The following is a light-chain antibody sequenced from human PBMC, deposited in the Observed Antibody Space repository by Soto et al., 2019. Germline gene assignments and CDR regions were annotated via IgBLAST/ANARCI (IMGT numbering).Light chain of an antibody. CDR2: DNN. CDR1: SSNVGNNL. J-gene: IGLJ2*01. Sequence: QSVLTQPPSVSAAPGQKVTISCSGSSSNVGNNLVSWYQQLPGTAPKLLIYDNNQRPSGIPDRFSGSKSGTSATLDITGLQTGDEADYYCGTWDLNLGTVVFGGGTKLTVL. V-gene: IGLV1-51*01. CDR3: GTWDLNLGTVV.